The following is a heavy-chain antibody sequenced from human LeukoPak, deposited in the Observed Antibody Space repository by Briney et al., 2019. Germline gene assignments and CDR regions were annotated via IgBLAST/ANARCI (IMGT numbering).Heavy chain of an antibody. V-gene: IGHV4-59*01. CDR1: GGSISSYY. D-gene: IGHD1-7*01. J-gene: IGHJ5*02. Sequence: KTSETLSLTCTVSGGSISSYYWSWIRQPPGKALEWIGYIYYSGSTNYNPSLKSRVTISVDTSKNQFSLKLSSVTAADTAVYYCARGGSWNFFWFDPWGQGTLVTVSS. CDR2: IYYSGST. CDR3: ARGGSWNFFWFDP.